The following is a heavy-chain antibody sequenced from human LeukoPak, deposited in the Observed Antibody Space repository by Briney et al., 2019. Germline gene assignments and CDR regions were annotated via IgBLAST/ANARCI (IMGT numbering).Heavy chain of an antibody. V-gene: IGHV3-30*03. CDR1: GFTFSSYG. Sequence: GGSLRLSCAASGFTFSSYGMHWVRQAPGKGLEWVAVISYDGSNKYYADSVKGRFTISRDNAKNSLYLQMNSLRAEDTAVYYCARVIPLDDYVWGSYKQGEDYWGQGTLVTVSS. D-gene: IGHD3-16*01. J-gene: IGHJ4*02. CDR3: ARVIPLDDYVWGSYKQGEDY. CDR2: ISYDGSNK.